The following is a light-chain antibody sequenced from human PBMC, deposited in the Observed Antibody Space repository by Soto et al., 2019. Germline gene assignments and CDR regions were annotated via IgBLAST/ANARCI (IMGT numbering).Light chain of an antibody. V-gene: IGKV3-20*01. CDR3: QQYGSSPPLT. CDR1: QSVASNY. Sequence: EIVLTQSPGTLSLSPGERVTLSCRASQSVASNYLAWYQQKPGQSPRLLISGASSRATGIPDRFSGSGSGTDLTLTSSRLELEDSALYYCQQYGSSPPLTLGGGTKVEIK. J-gene: IGKJ4*01. CDR2: GAS.